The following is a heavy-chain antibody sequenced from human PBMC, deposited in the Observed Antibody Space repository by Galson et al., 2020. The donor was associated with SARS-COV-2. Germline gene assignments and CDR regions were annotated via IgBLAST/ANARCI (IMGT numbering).Heavy chain of an antibody. CDR1: GFTFSSYA. D-gene: IGHD1-26*01. Sequence: SCAASGFTFSSYAMHWVRQAPGKGLEWVAVISYDGSNKYYADSVKGRFTISRDNSKNTLYLQMNSLRAEDTAVYYCARDRSGSYYGAFDYWGQGTLVTVSS. V-gene: IGHV3-30*04. J-gene: IGHJ4*02. CDR2: ISYDGSNK. CDR3: ARDRSGSYYGAFDY.